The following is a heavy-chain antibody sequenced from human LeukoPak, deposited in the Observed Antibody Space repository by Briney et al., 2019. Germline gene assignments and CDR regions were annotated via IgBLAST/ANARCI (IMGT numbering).Heavy chain of an antibody. V-gene: IGHV3-23*01. Sequence: GGSLRLSCVVSGITLGNDAMSWDRQAPGKGLEWVSGISERDGGTKYADSVKGRFTISRDNSMNTVYLQINSLRIEDTAVYFCARRGIVIRGFMIGFHKEAYYFDYWGQGILVTVSS. CDR1: GITLGNDA. J-gene: IGHJ4*02. CDR2: ISERDGGT. D-gene: IGHD3-10*01. CDR3: ARRGIVIRGFMIGFHKEAYYFDY.